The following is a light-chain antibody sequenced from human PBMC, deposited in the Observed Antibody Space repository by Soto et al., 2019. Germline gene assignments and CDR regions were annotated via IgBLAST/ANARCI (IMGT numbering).Light chain of an antibody. CDR1: SSDIGAYIH. CDR2: DVS. V-gene: IGLV2-14*03. Sequence: QSALTQPASVSGSTGRSIAVSCSGASSDIGAYIHVSWYQQHPGKAPKLMIYDVSNRPSGVSDRFSGSKSGNTASLTISGLQAEDEPDYYCTSYTTSGTYVFGAGTKLTV. J-gene: IGLJ1*01. CDR3: TSYTTSGTYV.